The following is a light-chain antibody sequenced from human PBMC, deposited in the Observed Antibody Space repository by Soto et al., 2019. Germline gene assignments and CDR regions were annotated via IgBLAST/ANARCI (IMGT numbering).Light chain of an antibody. V-gene: IGKV1-39*01. J-gene: IGKJ3*01. CDR3: QQSYSTPFT. CDR1: QSISSY. Sequence: DIQMTQSPSSLSASVGDRVTITCRASQSISSYLNWYQQKPGKAPKFLIYAASSLQSGVPSRFSGSGSETDFTLTISSLQPEDFATYYCQQSYSTPFTFGPGTKVDIK. CDR2: AAS.